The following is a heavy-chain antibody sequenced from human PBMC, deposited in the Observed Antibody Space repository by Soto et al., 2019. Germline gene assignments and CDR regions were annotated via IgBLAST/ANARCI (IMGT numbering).Heavy chain of an antibody. CDR2: INYSGST. CDR3: ARAGYDRDGGGYSYFDY. CDR1: GGSIGSGSYY. J-gene: IGHJ4*02. D-gene: IGHD3-22*01. Sequence: QVQLQESGPGLVKPSQTLSLTCTVSGGSIGSGSYYWILSRHHPGKGLEWIGYINYSGSTFYIPSLNTRATTSIDTSTTQFSLKLSSVTAADTAVYYCARAGYDRDGGGYSYFDYWGQGILVNVS. V-gene: IGHV4-31*03.